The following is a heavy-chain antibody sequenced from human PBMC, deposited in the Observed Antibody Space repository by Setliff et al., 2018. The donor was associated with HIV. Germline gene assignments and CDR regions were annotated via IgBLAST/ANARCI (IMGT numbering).Heavy chain of an antibody. J-gene: IGHJ6*03. V-gene: IGHV1-69*02. Sequence: ASVKVSCKASRRTFNSHTINWVRQAPGQGLDWMGRIIPILGVANYAQRFQGKVTITADKSTSTAYMELTSLRFDDTAMYYCVRGVQSPPHYSYYYMGVWGEGTMVTVSS. CDR1: RRTFNSHT. D-gene: IGHD3-3*01. CDR2: IIPILGVA. CDR3: VRGVQSPPHYSYYYMGV.